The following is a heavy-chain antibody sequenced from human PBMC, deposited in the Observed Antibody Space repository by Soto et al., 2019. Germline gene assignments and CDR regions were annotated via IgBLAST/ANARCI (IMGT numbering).Heavy chain of an antibody. D-gene: IGHD2-15*01. CDR2: IKQEGSEK. J-gene: IGHJ3*02. CDR3: ARHLWGVAATGAAFDI. Sequence: GGSLRLSCAASGFTFSSYWMSWVRQAPGKGLEWVANIKQEGSEKYYVDSVKGRFTISRDNAKNSLYLQMNSLRAEDTAVYYCARHLWGVAATGAAFDIWGQGTMVTVSS. CDR1: GFTFSSYW. V-gene: IGHV3-7*01.